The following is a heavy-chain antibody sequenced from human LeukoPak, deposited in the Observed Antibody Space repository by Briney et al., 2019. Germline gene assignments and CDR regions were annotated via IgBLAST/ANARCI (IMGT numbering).Heavy chain of an antibody. CDR2: VYYSGST. Sequence: PSETLSLTCTVSGGSISSYYWSWIRQPPGKGLEWIGYVYYSGSTNYNPSLKSRVTISVDTSKNQFSLKLSSVTAADTAVYYCARESPTYYYDTGGLGLDYWGQGTLVTVSS. CDR3: ARESPTYYYDTGGLGLDY. D-gene: IGHD3-22*01. J-gene: IGHJ4*02. CDR1: GGSISSYY. V-gene: IGHV4-59*01.